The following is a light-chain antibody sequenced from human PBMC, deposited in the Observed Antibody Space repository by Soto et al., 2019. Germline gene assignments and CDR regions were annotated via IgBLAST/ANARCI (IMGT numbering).Light chain of an antibody. J-gene: IGLJ1*01. CDR1: SSDFGGYNY. CDR3: SSYTGRSTRV. V-gene: IGLV2-14*01. Sequence: QSVLTQPASVSGSPGQSITISCTGSSSDFGGYNYVSWYQHHPGKAPKLMIYEVSNRPSGVSNRFSGSKSGNTASLTISGLQAEDEADYYCSSYTGRSTRVFGTGTKLTVL. CDR2: EVS.